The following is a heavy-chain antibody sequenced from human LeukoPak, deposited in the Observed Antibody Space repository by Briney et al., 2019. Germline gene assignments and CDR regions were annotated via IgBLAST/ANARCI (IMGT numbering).Heavy chain of an antibody. Sequence: GGSLRLSCAASGFTFSSYAMSWVRQAPGKGLEWVSGISGSGGSTYYADSVKGRFTISRDNSKNTLYLQMNSLRAEDTAVYYCASRDEDYYYDSSGYYYLYWGQGTLVTVSS. V-gene: IGHV3-23*01. J-gene: IGHJ4*02. D-gene: IGHD3-22*01. CDR1: GFTFSSYA. CDR2: ISGSGGST. CDR3: ASRDEDYYYDSSGYYYLY.